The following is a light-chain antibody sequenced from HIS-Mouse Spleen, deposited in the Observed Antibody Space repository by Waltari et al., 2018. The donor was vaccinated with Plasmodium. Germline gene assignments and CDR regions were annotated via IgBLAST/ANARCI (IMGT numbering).Light chain of an antibody. V-gene: IGLV3-10*01. J-gene: IGLJ3*02. CDR1: ALPQKY. CDR3: YSTDSSGNHRV. CDR2: EDS. Sequence: SYELTPPPSVSVAPGQTARITCPGDALPQKYAYGYHKKSCQAPVLVIYEDSKRPSGIPERFSGSSSGTMATLTISGAQVEDEADYYCYSTDSSGNHRVFGGGTKLTVL.